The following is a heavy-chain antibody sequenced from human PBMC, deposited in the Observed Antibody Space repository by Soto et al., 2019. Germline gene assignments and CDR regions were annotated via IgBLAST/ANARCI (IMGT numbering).Heavy chain of an antibody. D-gene: IGHD3-10*01. CDR1: GYSFSSYD. J-gene: IGHJ3*02. Sequence: ASVKVSCKASGYSFSSYDIHWVRQAPGQGLEWMGWVNPNSGNTGYAQKFQGRVTLTRNTSITTDYMELSRLRSEDTAVYYCARDDGSSHDAFDIWGQGTMVTVSS. CDR3: ARDDGSSHDAFDI. CDR2: VNPNSGNT. V-gene: IGHV1-8*01.